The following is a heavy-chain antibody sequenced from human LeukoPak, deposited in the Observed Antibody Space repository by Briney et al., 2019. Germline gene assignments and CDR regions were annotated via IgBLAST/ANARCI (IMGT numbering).Heavy chain of an antibody. CDR3: ARGTRWSRFDY. Sequence: SENLSLNCTVSGGSISSYYWSWIRQPPGKGLEWIGYIYYSGSTNYNPSLKSRVAISVDTSKNQFSLKLSSVTAADTAVYYCARGTRWSRFDYWGQGTLVTVSS. J-gene: IGHJ4*02. V-gene: IGHV4-59*08. CDR1: GGSISSYY. CDR2: IYYSGST. D-gene: IGHD4-23*01.